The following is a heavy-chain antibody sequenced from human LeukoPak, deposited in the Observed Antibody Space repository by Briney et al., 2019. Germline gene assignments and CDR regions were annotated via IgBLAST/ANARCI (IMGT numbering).Heavy chain of an antibody. V-gene: IGHV4-61*01. Sequence: SETLSLTCTVSGGSISSSSYYWSWIRQPPGKGLEWIGYIYYSGSTNYNPSLKSRVTISVDTSKNQFSLKLSSVTAADTAVYYCARDYVHAFDIWGQGTMVTVSS. CDR3: ARDYVHAFDI. D-gene: IGHD3-16*01. CDR2: IYYSGST. CDR1: GGSISSSSYY. J-gene: IGHJ3*02.